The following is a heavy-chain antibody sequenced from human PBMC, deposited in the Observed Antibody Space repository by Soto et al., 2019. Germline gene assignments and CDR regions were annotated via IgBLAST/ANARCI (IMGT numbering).Heavy chain of an antibody. CDR2: ISYDGSNK. CDR1: GFTFSSYG. Sequence: GGSLRLSCAASGFTFSSYGMHWVRQAPGKGLEWVAVISYDGSNKYYADSVKGRFTISRDNSKNTLYLQMNSLRAEDTAVYYCAKDPTPRGTTHTSFDYWGQGTLLTVSS. D-gene: IGHD1-7*01. CDR3: AKDPTPRGTTHTSFDY. J-gene: IGHJ4*02. V-gene: IGHV3-30*18.